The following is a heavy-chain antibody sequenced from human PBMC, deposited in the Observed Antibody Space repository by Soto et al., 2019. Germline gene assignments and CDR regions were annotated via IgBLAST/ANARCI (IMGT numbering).Heavy chain of an antibody. J-gene: IGHJ3*02. CDR1: GFTFSSYG. CDR3: ARDYDILTGGGPFDI. CDR2: ISYDGSNK. D-gene: IGHD3-9*01. V-gene: IGHV3-30*03. Sequence: GWSLRLSCAASGFTFSSYGMHWVRQAPGKGLEWVAVISYDGSNKYYADSVKGRFTISRDNSKNTLYLQMNSLRAEDTAVYYCARDYDILTGGGPFDIWGQGTMVTVSS.